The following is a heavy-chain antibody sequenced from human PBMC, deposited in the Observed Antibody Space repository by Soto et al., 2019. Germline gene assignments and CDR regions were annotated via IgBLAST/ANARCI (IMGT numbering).Heavy chain of an antibody. CDR2: VYYSDGT. CDR1: GGSIGSYY. CDR3: ARTESSSWSFFYYGMDV. V-gene: IGHV4-59*01. Sequence: QVQLKESGPGLVKPSETLALTCTVTGGSIGSYYWSWIRQSPGRGLEWIGGVYYSDGTNYNPSLKRRATTSMDKSNNQFSLRWRAVTAADTAVYYWARTESSSWSFFYYGMDVWGQGTTVTVSS. J-gene: IGHJ6*02. D-gene: IGHD6-13*01.